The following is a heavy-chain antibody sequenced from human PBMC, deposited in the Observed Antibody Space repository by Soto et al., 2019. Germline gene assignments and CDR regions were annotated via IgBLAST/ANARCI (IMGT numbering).Heavy chain of an antibody. D-gene: IGHD6-13*01. J-gene: IGHJ3*02. CDR1: GFTFSSYA. Sequence: EVQLLESGGGLVQPGGSLRLSCAASGFTFSSYAMSWVRQAPGKGLEWGSAISGSGGSTYYADSVKGRFTISRDNSKNTLYLQMSSLRAEDTAVSYCAKIPHSSSWYLDAFDIWGQGTMVTVSS. V-gene: IGHV3-23*01. CDR3: AKIPHSSSWYLDAFDI. CDR2: ISGSGGST.